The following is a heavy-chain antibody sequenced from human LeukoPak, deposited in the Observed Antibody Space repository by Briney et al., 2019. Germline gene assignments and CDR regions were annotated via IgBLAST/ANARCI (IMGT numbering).Heavy chain of an antibody. CDR2: INHSGST. J-gene: IGHJ5*02. Sequence: SETLSLTCAVYGGSFSGYYWTWIRQPPGKGLEWIGEINHSGSTNYNPSLKSRVTISVDTSKNQFSLKLSSVTAADTAVYYWGEILWVPTQLRTGFAPGGQEPLVPFSS. D-gene: IGHD5-18*01. CDR3: GEILWVPTQLRTGFAP. V-gene: IGHV4-34*01. CDR1: GGSFSGYY.